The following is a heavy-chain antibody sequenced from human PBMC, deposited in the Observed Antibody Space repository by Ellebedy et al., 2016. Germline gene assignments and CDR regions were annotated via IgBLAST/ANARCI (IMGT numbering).Heavy chain of an antibody. Sequence: LRLSCAVSGGSISSGGYSWSWIRQPPGKGLEWIGYIYYSGSTYYNPSLKSRVTISVDTSKNQFSLKLSSVTAADTAVYYCARPSSIAARPDFFDYWGQGTLVTVSS. CDR3: ARPSSIAARPDFFDY. CDR2: IYYSGST. V-gene: IGHV4-30-4*07. J-gene: IGHJ4*02. D-gene: IGHD6-6*01. CDR1: GGSISSGGYS.